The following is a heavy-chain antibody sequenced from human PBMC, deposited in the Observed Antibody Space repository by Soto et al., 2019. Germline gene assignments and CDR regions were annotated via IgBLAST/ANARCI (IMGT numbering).Heavy chain of an antibody. J-gene: IGHJ4*02. D-gene: IGHD2-15*01. V-gene: IGHV3-7*01. Sequence: EVQLVESGGGLVQPGGSLRLSCAASGFTFSTYWMSWVSQAPGKGLEWATNIRQAGRENYYVDSVKGRFSISRDNAKNALYLQMNSLSAEDKAVYYCAREEGRCSGGRCRYYCDWWGQGTLVTVSS. CDR1: GFTFSTYW. CDR2: IRQAGREN. CDR3: AREEGRCSGGRCRYYCDW.